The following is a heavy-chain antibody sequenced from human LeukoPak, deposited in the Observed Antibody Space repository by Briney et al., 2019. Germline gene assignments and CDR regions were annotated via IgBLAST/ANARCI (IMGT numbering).Heavy chain of an antibody. D-gene: IGHD5-24*01. CDR3: ARDYKYAFDN. CDR1: GFAFTAYG. V-gene: IGHV3-21*01. J-gene: IGHJ4*02. Sequence: GGSLRLSCAASGFAFTAYGMNWVRQAPGKGLEWLSYIGPGPSRTYYADSVRGRFTISGDKAKNSLYLQMNSLRVEDTAVYYCARDYKYAFDNWGQGTLVTVSS. CDR2: IGPGPSRT.